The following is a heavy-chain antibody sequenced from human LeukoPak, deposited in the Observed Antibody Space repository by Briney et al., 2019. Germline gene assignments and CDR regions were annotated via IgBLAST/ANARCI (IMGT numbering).Heavy chain of an antibody. CDR3: ARQLSISSGWYGY. CDR2: IYYSGST. CDR1: GGSISSSSYY. J-gene: IGHJ4*02. Sequence: KASETLSLTCTVPGGSISSSSYYWGWIRQPPGKGLEWIGSIYYSGSTYYNPSLKSRVTISVDTSKNQFSLKLSSVTAADTAVYYCARQLSISSGWYGYWGQGTLVTVSS. D-gene: IGHD6-19*01. V-gene: IGHV4-39*01.